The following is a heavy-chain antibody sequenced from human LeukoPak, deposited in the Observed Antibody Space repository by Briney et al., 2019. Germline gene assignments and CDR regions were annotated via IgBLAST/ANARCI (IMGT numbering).Heavy chain of an antibody. Sequence: GGSLRLSCAASGFTFSSYGMHWVRQAPGKGLEWVAVISYDGSNKYYADSVKGRFTISRDNSKNTLYLQMNSRRAEDTAVYYCAKDSGKNVLRYFDWLSHADYWGQGTLVTVSS. V-gene: IGHV3-30*18. D-gene: IGHD3-9*01. CDR1: GFTFSSYG. CDR3: AKDSGKNVLRYFDWLSHADY. CDR2: ISYDGSNK. J-gene: IGHJ4*02.